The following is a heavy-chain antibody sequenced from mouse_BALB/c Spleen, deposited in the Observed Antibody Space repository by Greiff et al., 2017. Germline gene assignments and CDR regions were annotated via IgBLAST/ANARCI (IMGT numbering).Heavy chain of an antibody. Sequence: VKLVESGGGLVQPGGSLKLSCAASGFTFSSYGMSWVRQTPDKRLELVATINSNGGSTYYPDSVKGRFTISRDNAKNTLYLQMSSLKSEDTAMYYCASDGGPYYYAMDYWGQGTSVTVSS. CDR3: ASDGGPYYYAMDY. J-gene: IGHJ4*01. CDR1: GFTFSSYG. V-gene: IGHV5-6-3*01. CDR2: INSNGGST. D-gene: IGHD3-3*01.